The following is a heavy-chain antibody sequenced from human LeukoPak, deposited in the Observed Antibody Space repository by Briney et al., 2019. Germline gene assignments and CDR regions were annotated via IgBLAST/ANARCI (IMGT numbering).Heavy chain of an antibody. CDR2: ISGSGGST. CDR3: AKYGGLLRYFDWLSWFDP. Sequence: GGSLRLSCAASGFTFSSYAMSWVRQAPGKGLEWVSAISGSGGSTYYADSVEGRFTISRDNSKNTLYLQMNSLRAEDTAVYYCAKYGGLLRYFDWLSWFDPWGQGTLVTVSS. D-gene: IGHD3-9*01. J-gene: IGHJ5*02. V-gene: IGHV3-23*01. CDR1: GFTFSSYA.